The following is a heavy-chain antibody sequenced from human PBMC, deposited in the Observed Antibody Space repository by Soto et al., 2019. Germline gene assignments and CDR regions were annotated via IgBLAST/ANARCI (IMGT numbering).Heavy chain of an antibody. J-gene: IGHJ4*02. CDR1: GFTFSGYA. V-gene: IGHV3-23*01. CDR2: VTGGGDDT. D-gene: IGHD2-2*01. CDR3: GKGSSTSRPYYFDY. Sequence: EVQLLDSGGGFVQPGGSLRLSCEASGFTFSGYAMSWVRQAPGRRLEWISAVTGGGDDTYYADYVQGRFTISRDNSRNTLYRQMSSLRAEDTALYYCGKGSSTSRPYYFDYWGQGTLVTVSS.